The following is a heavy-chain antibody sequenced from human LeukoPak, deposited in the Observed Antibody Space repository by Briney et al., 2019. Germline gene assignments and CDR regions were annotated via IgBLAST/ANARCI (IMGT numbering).Heavy chain of an antibody. Sequence: GGSLRLSCAASGFTFSGSAMHWVRQASGKGLEWVGRIRSKANSYATAYAASVKGRFTISRDDSKNTAYLQMNSLKTEDTAVYYCARDRIAAAGTPYSGDYWGQGTLVTVSS. CDR1: GFTFSGSA. CDR3: ARDRIAAAGTPYSGDY. CDR2: IRSKANSYAT. V-gene: IGHV3-73*01. D-gene: IGHD6-13*01. J-gene: IGHJ4*02.